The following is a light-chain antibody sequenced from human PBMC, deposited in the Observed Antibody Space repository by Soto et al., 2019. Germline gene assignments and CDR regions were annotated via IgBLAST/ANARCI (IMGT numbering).Light chain of an antibody. CDR1: QSVSSN. CDR2: GAS. Sequence: EILLMQSPATLSGSLSARATVSCIASQSVSSNLAWYQQKPGQAPRLLIYGASTRATGIPDRFSGSGSGTEFTLSISSLQSEGFAVYYCQQYNNWPITFGQGTLLEI. J-gene: IGKJ5*01. CDR3: QQYNNWPIT. V-gene: IGKV3-15*01.